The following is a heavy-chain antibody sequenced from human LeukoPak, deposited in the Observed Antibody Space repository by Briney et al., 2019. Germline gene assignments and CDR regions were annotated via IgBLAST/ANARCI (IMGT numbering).Heavy chain of an antibody. CDR3: ARVVGPQLLYGYFDY. J-gene: IGHJ4*02. V-gene: IGHV1-2*02. D-gene: IGHD2-2*02. CDR2: INPNSGGT. Sequence: ASVKVSCKASGYTFTGYYMHWVRQAPGQGLEWMGWINPNSGGTNYAQKFQGKVTMTRDTSISTAYMELSRLRSDDTAVYYCARVVGPQLLYGYFDYWGQGTLVTVSS. CDR1: GYTFTGYY.